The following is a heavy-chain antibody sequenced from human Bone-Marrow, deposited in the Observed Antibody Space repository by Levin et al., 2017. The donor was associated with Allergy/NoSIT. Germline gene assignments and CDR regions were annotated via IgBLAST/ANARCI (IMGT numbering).Heavy chain of an antibody. CDR1: GFTFSSYW. J-gene: IGHJ4*02. V-gene: IGHV3-74*01. CDR3: ARDDRAYYDFWSGYSFAY. D-gene: IGHD3-3*01. CDR2: INSDGSST. Sequence: GESLKISCAASGFTFSSYWMHWVRQAPGKGLVWVSRINSDGSSTSYADSVKGRFTISRDNAKNTLYLQMNSLRAEDTAVYYCARDDRAYYDFWSGYSFAYWGQGTLVTVSS.